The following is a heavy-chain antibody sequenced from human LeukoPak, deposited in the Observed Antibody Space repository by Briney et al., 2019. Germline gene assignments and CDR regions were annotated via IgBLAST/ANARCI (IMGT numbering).Heavy chain of an antibody. CDR1: GFTFSSYG. D-gene: IGHD6-19*01. V-gene: IGHV3-33*01. CDR2: IWYDGSNK. CDR3: ASAVGSGCSDFDY. Sequence: GGSLRLSCAASGFTFSSYGLHWVRQAPGKGLEWVAVIWYDGSNKYYADSVKGRFTISRDNSKNTLYLQMNSLRAEDTAVYYCASAVGSGCSDFDYWGRRGIVAVSS. J-gene: IGHJ4*02.